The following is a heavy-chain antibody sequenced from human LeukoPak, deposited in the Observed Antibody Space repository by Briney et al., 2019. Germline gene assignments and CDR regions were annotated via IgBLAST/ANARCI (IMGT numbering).Heavy chain of an antibody. CDR1: GFSFGSYG. V-gene: IGHV3-30*03. CDR2: ISHEGSAK. J-gene: IGHJ4*02. Sequence: SGGSLRLSCAASGFSFGSYGIHWVRQAPGKGLEWVAVISHEGSAKYHADSVKGRFTVSRDNSKNTVHLQMNSLRAEDTAMYYCARAPTVLVGYCSSSSCQADYWGQGTLVTVSS. CDR3: ARAPTVLVGYCSSSSCQADY. D-gene: IGHD2-2*01.